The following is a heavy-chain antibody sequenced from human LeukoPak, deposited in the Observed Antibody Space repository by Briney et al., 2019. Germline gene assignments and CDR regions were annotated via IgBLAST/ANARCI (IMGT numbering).Heavy chain of an antibody. CDR2: ISAYNGNT. D-gene: IGHD3-22*01. CDR1: GCTFTSYG. V-gene: IGHV1-18*01. CDR3: ARSSGGYYYDSSGFLDC. J-gene: IGHJ4*02. Sequence: GASVKVSCKASGCTFTSYGISWVRQAPGQGLEWMGWISAYNGNTNYAQKLQGRVTMTTDTSTSTAYMELRSLRSDDTAVYYCARSSGGYYYDSSGFLDCWGQGTPVTVSS.